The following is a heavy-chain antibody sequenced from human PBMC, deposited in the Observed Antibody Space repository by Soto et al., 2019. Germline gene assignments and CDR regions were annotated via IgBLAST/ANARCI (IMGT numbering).Heavy chain of an antibody. V-gene: IGHV4-59*01. CDR1: GGSISSYY. J-gene: IGHJ4*02. CDR2: IYYSGST. D-gene: IGHD3-22*01. CDR3: AREGISYDSSGYHPRFAY. Sequence: SETLSLTCTVSGGSISSYYWSWIRQPPGKGLEWIGYIYYSGSTNYNPSLKSRVTISVDTSKNQFSLKLSSVTAADTAVYYCAREGISYDSSGYHPRFAYWAQGTLVPVSS.